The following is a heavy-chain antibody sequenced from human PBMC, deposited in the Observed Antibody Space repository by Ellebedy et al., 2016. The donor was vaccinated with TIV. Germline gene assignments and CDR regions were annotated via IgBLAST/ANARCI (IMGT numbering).Heavy chain of an antibody. CDR1: GFTFADYT. CDR3: AKDARSPEYSSSWYPPFWFDP. V-gene: IGHV3-23*01. Sequence: PGGSLRLSCAASGFTFADYTMGWVRQAPGEGLEWVSEISGTGARTYSADSVKGMFTVSRDNSKNTLYLQMNSLTAEDTAVYFCAKDARSPEYSSSWYPPFWFDPWGQGTLVTVSS. CDR2: ISGTGART. J-gene: IGHJ5*02. D-gene: IGHD6-13*01.